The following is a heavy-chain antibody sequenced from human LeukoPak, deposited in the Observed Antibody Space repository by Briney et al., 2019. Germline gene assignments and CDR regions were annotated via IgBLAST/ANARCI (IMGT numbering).Heavy chain of an antibody. CDR3: AKEVSGTFDI. CDR1: GFTFSSYA. V-gene: IGHV3-9*01. Sequence: GGSLRLSCAASGFTFSSYAMSWVRQAPGKGLEWVSGISWNSGSIGYADSVKGRFTISRDNAKNSLYLQMNSLRAEDTALYYCAKEVSGTFDIWGQGTMVTVSS. D-gene: IGHD5/OR15-5a*01. CDR2: ISWNSGSI. J-gene: IGHJ3*02.